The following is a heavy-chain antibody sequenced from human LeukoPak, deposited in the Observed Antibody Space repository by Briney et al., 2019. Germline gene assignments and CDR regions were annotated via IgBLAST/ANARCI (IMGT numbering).Heavy chain of an antibody. CDR3: AKGQSTIATRSFDS. Sequence: GGSLRLSCAASGFTFNSYAMSWVRQAPGKGLEWVSTISTNSVATYYSDSVKGRFTISRDNSKNTLFLQMNSLRAEDTAIYYCAKGQSTIATRSFDSWGQGTLVTVSS. CDR1: GFTFNSYA. D-gene: IGHD6-6*01. V-gene: IGHV3-23*01. CDR2: ISTNSVAT. J-gene: IGHJ4*02.